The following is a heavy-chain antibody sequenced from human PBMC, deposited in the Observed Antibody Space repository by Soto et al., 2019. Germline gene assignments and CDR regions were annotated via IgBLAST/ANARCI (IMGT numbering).Heavy chain of an antibody. D-gene: IGHD1-1*01. Sequence: QVHLVQSGAEVKKPGASVKVSCKGSGYAFTTYGITWVRQAPGQGLEWMGWISAHNGNTNYAQKLQGRVTVTRDTSTSTAYMELRSLISDDTAVYYCARWRYGDYGGQGALVTVSS. CDR3: ARWRYGDY. CDR1: GYAFTTYG. CDR2: ISAHNGNT. J-gene: IGHJ4*02. V-gene: IGHV1-18*01.